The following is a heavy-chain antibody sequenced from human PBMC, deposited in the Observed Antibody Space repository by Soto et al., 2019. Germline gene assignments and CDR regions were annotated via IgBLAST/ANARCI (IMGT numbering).Heavy chain of an antibody. V-gene: IGHV1-69*01. Sequence: QVQLVQSGAEVKKPGSSVKVSCKASGGTFSSYAISWVRQAPGQGLEWMGGIIPIFGTANYAQKFQGRVTITADEYTSTAYMELSSLRSEDTAVYYCAREGKTIFGVVRGNYGMDVWGQGTTVTVSS. J-gene: IGHJ6*02. CDR3: AREGKTIFGVVRGNYGMDV. CDR2: IIPIFGTA. D-gene: IGHD3-3*01. CDR1: GGTFSSYA.